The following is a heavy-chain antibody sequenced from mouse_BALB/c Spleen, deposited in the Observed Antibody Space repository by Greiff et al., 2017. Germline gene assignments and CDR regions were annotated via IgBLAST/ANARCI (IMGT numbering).Heavy chain of an antibody. Sequence: EVKLMESGPSLVKPSQTLSLTCSVTGDSITSCYWNWIRKFPGNKLEYMGYISYSGSTYYNPSLKSRISITRDTSKNQYYLQLNSVTTEDTATYYCARNYGSLYAMDYWGQGTSVTVSS. V-gene: IGHV3-8*02. CDR1: GDSITSCY. CDR2: ISYSGST. D-gene: IGHD1-1*01. J-gene: IGHJ4*01. CDR3: ARNYGSLYAMDY.